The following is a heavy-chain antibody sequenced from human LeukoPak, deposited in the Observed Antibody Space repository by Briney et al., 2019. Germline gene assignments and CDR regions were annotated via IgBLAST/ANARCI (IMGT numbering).Heavy chain of an antibody. CDR3: ARATDYGDYVWAFGI. Sequence: GGSLRLSCAASGFTFSSYSMTWVRQAPGKGLEWVSSISSSSSYIYYADSVKGRFTISRDNAKNSPYLQMNSLRAEDTAVYYCARATDYGDYVWAFGIWGQGTMVTVSS. CDR1: GFTFSSYS. J-gene: IGHJ3*02. V-gene: IGHV3-21*01. D-gene: IGHD4-17*01. CDR2: ISSSSSYI.